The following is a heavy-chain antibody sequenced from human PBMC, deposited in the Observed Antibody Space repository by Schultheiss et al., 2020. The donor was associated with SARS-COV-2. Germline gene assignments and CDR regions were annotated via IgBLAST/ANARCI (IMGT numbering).Heavy chain of an antibody. CDR2: INHSGST. J-gene: IGHJ6*02. CDR3: ARGGWYYYYGMDV. CDR1: RGSFSGYY. V-gene: IGHV4-34*01. D-gene: IGHD6-19*01. Sequence: SQTLSLTCAVYRGSFSGYYWSWIRQPPGKGLEWIGEINHSGSTNYNPSLKSRVTISVDTSKNQFSLKLSSVTAADTAVYYCARGGWYYYYGMDVWGQGTTVTVSS.